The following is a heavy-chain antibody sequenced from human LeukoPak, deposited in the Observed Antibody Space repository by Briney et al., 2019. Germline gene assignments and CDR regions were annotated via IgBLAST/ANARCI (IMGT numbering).Heavy chain of an antibody. CDR3: ARVHYYDFWSGYPYYFDY. V-gene: IGHV4-59*08. D-gene: IGHD3-3*01. CDR2: IYYSGST. J-gene: IGHJ4*02. CDR1: GGSISSYY. Sequence: SETLSLTCTVFGGSISSYYWSWIRQPPGKGLEWIGYIYYSGSTNYNPSLKSRVTISVDTSKNQFSLKLSSVTAADTAVYYCARVHYYDFWSGYPYYFDYWGQGTLVTVSS.